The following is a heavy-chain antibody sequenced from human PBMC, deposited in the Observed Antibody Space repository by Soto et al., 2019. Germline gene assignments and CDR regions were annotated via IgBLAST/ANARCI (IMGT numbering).Heavy chain of an antibody. V-gene: IGHV1-8*01. J-gene: IGHJ4*02. D-gene: IGHD6-13*01. CDR1: GYTFNTYD. CDR3: ARTRGGIAAAGSDF. CDR2: MNPNTGST. Sequence: QVQLVQSGAEVKKPGASVKVSCKASGYTFNTYDIEWVRLATGQGLEWMGSMNPNTGSTDYAQKFQGRVTMTMTTSMSTAYLERSSLGSDVTAIYYCARTRGGIAAAGSDFWGQGTLVT.